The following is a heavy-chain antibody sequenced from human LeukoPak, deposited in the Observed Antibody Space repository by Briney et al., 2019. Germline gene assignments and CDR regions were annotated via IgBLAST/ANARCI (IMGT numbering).Heavy chain of an antibody. CDR1: GGSISSGSYN. Sequence: PSQTLSLTCTVSGGSISSGSYNWSWIRQPAGKGLEWIGRIYTSGSTNYNPSLKSRVTISVDTSKNQFSLKLSSVTAADTAVYYCARTYYDFWSGYFPYDWGQGTLVTVSS. CDR3: ARTYYDFWSGYFPYD. V-gene: IGHV4-61*02. D-gene: IGHD3-3*01. CDR2: IYTSGST. J-gene: IGHJ4*02.